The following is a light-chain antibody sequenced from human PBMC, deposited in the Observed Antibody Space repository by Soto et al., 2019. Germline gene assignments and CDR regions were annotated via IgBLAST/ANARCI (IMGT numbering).Light chain of an antibody. CDR1: QSLLHSDGKTY. CDR3: MHSTQVPLT. J-gene: IGKJ4*01. CDR2: EVY. Sequence: DIVLTQTPLSLSVTPGQPASISCRSSQSLLHSDGKTYFYWFLQKPGQPPQLLIYEVYKRFSGVPDRFSGSGSGTDFTLKISRVEAEDIGTYYCMHSTQVPLTFGGGTKVEIK. V-gene: IGKV2D-29*01.